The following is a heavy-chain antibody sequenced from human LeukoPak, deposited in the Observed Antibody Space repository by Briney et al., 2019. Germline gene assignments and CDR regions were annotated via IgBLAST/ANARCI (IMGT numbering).Heavy chain of an antibody. V-gene: IGHV3-7*05. CDR3: AREWWYLDY. J-gene: IGHJ4*02. D-gene: IGHD2-15*01. Sequence: GGSLRLSCAASGFXFSTYAMTWVRQAPGRGLEWVARIKEDGSDTYYVGSVKGRFTISRDKAKKTVYLQMNSLRVEDTAVYYCAREWWYLDYWGQGTLVTVSS. CDR1: GFXFSTYA. CDR2: IKEDGSDT.